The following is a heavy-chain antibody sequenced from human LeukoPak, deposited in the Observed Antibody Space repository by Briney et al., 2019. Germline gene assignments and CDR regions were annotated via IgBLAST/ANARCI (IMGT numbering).Heavy chain of an antibody. D-gene: IGHD1-26*01. CDR3: ARVGAPRYYYYYMDV. V-gene: IGHV3-48*01. CDR2: ISSSSSTI. CDR1: GFTFSSYS. Sequence: PGGSLRLSCAASGFTFSSYSMNWVRRAPGKGLEWVSYISSSSSTIYYADSVKGRFTISRDNAKNSLYLQMNSLRAEDTAVYYCARVGAPRYYYYYMDVWGKGTTVTVSS. J-gene: IGHJ6*03.